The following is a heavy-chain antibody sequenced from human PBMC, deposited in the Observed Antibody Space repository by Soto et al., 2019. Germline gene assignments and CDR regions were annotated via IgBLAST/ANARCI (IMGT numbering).Heavy chain of an antibody. V-gene: IGHV3-23*01. CDR3: AKDRGDYDSSGYYYGYD. CDR2: ISGSGGST. J-gene: IGHJ4*02. D-gene: IGHD3-22*01. CDR1: GFTFSSYA. Sequence: EVQLLESGGGLVQPGGSLRLSCAASGFTFSSYAMSWVRQAPGKGLEWVSAISGSGGSTYYADSVKGRFTISRDNSKNALYLQMNSLRAEDTAVYYCAKDRGDYDSSGYYYGYDWGQGTLVTVSS.